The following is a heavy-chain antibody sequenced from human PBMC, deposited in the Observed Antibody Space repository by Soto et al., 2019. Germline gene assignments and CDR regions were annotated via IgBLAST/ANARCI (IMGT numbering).Heavy chain of an antibody. CDR1: RCTVSSYA. J-gene: IGHJ2*01. CDR2: ISGNGGNT. V-gene: IGHV3-23*01. CDR3: AKNSEGVDRAKYDY. Sequence: GSLRLSCAASRCTVSSYAMSWVRQAPGEGLEWVSSISGNGGNTYYADSVKGRFTISRDNSKNTLYLQMNSLRVEDTAVYYCAKNSEGVDRAKYDYRGRGTL. D-gene: IGHD5-12*01.